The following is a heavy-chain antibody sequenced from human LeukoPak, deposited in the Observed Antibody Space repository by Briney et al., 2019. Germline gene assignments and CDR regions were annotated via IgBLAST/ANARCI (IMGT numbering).Heavy chain of an antibody. Sequence: GGSLRLSCAASGLTLGNYWMSWVRQAPGEGLEWVANINLDGGDKSYVGSVKGRFIISRDNAKNSLYLQMNSLGAEDTAVYYCARDYDYSLDYWGQGTLVTVSS. CDR3: ARDYDYSLDY. V-gene: IGHV3-7*01. D-gene: IGHD4/OR15-4a*01. CDR1: GLTLGNYW. CDR2: INLDGGDK. J-gene: IGHJ4*02.